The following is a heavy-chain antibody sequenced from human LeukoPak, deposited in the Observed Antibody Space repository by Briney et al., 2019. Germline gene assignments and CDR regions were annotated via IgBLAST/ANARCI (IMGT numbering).Heavy chain of an antibody. CDR2: MNPNSGNT. J-gene: IGHJ6*02. D-gene: IGHD2-8*01. CDR1: GYTFTSYD. V-gene: IGHV1-8*01. Sequence: GASVKVSCKASGYTFTSYDINWVRQATGQGLEWMGWMNPNSGNTGYAQKFQGRVTMTRNTSISTAYMELSSLRSEETAVYYCATGGALIMYYYYGMDVWGQGTTVTVSS. CDR3: ATGGALIMYYYYGMDV.